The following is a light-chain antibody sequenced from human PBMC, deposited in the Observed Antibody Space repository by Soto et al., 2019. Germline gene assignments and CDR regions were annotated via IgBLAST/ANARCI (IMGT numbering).Light chain of an antibody. CDR3: MQGTHWPT. J-gene: IGKJ1*01. CDR1: QSLVYSDGNIY. CDR2: KVS. Sequence: DVVMTQSPLSLPVTLGQPASISCRSSQSLVYSDGNIYLSWFHQRPGQSPRRLLYKVSNRESGVPDRFSGSGSGTEFTLRISTVEAEDVGVDYCMQGTHWPTFGQGTKVEIK. V-gene: IGKV2-30*01.